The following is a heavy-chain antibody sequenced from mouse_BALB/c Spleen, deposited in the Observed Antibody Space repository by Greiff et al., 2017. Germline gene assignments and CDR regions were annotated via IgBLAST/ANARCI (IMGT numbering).Heavy chain of an antibody. CDR2: ISYSGST. Sequence: EVQLQQSGPGLVKPSQSLSLTCTVTGYSITSDYAWNWIRQFPGNKLEWMGYISYSGSTSYNPSLKSRISITRDTSKNQFFLQLNSVTTEDTATYYCALSTMITRFAYWGQGTLVTVSA. D-gene: IGHD2-4*01. CDR1: GYSITSDYA. CDR3: ALSTMITRFAY. J-gene: IGHJ3*01. V-gene: IGHV3-2*02.